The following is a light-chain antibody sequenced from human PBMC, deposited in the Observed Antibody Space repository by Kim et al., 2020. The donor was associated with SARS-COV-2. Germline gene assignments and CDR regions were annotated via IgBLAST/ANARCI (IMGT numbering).Light chain of an antibody. CDR2: DNN. V-gene: IGLV1-51*01. CDR1: SSNIGNNY. CDR3: GTWDSSLSTVV. J-gene: IGLJ2*01. Sequence: GQKVTIACSGRSSNIGNNYVSWYQQLPGTAPTLLIYDNNKRPSGIPDRFSGSKSGTSATLGITGLQTGDEADYYCGTWDSSLSTVVFGGGTQLTVL.